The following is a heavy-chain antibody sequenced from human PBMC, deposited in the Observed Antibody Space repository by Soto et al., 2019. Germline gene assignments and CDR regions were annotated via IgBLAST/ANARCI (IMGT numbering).Heavy chain of an antibody. Sequence: DVQLVESGGGLEQPGGSLRLSCAASRFIFDDYAMHWVRQAPGKGLEWVAGISWNGGSIGYEESVKARFTISRDNAKNSLYLQMNSLRDEDTALYYCGKDISGRGSLYYYYGLDVWGQGTTVTVSS. V-gene: IGHV3-9*01. CDR3: GKDISGRGSLYYYYGLDV. D-gene: IGHD1-26*01. J-gene: IGHJ6*02. CDR1: RFIFDDYA. CDR2: ISWNGGSI.